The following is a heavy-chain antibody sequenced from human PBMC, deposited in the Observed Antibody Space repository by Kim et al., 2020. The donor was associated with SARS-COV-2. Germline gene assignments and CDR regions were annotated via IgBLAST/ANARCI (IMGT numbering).Heavy chain of an antibody. J-gene: IGHJ4*01. CDR1: GGSISSSSYY. CDR2: IYYSGST. CDR3: ARRQDSYSGYDVFDY. Sequence: SETLSLTCTVSGGSISSSSYYWGWIRQPPGKGLEWIGSIYYSGSTYYNPSLKSRVTISVDTSKNQFSLKLSSVTAADTAVYYCARRQDSYSGYDVFDYWG. D-gene: IGHD5-12*01. V-gene: IGHV4-39*01.